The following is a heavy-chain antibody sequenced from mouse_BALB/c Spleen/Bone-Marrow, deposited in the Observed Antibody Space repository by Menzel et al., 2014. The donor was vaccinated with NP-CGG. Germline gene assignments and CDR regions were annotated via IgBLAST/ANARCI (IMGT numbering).Heavy chain of an antibody. CDR2: IHYSGNT. V-gene: IGHV3-1*02. CDR1: GYSITNGYG. Sequence: VQLQQSGPDLVKPSQSLSLTCTVTGYSITNGYGCHWIRQFPGNKLEWMGYIHYSGNTNYNPSLKSRVSITRDTSKNQFFLQLNSVTTDDTATYYCVRETTVVADFDYWGQGTTLTVSS. CDR3: VRETTVVADFDY. J-gene: IGHJ2*01. D-gene: IGHD1-1*01.